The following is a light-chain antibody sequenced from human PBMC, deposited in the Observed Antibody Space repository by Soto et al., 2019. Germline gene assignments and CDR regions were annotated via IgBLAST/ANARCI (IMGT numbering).Light chain of an antibody. CDR2: SNN. CDR3: AAWDDSLNGFYV. CDR1: SSNIGSNT. J-gene: IGLJ1*01. Sequence: QSVLTQPPSASGTPGQRVTISCSGSSSNIGSNTVSWYQQLPGTAPKLLIYSNNRRPSGVPGRFSGSNSGTSASLAISGLQSEDEADYYCAAWDDSLNGFYVFGTGTKLTVL. V-gene: IGLV1-44*01.